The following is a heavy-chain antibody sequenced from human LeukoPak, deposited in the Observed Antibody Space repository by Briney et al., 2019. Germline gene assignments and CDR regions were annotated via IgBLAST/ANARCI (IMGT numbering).Heavy chain of an antibody. CDR1: GFTFSSYA. D-gene: IGHD2-15*01. CDR3: AKAPIVVVVAATYYFDY. V-gene: IGHV3-23*01. Sequence: PGGSLRLSCAASGFTFSSYAMSWVRQTPGKGLGWVSAISGSGRSTYYADSVKGRFTISRDTSQSTLYLQMSSLRADDTAVYYCAKAPIVVVVAATYYFDYWGQGTLVTVSS. J-gene: IGHJ4*02. CDR2: ISGSGRST.